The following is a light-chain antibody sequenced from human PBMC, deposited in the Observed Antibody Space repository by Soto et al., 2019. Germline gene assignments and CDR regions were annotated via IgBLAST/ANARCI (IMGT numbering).Light chain of an antibody. CDR1: SGYTSHA. CDR3: QSWGHGIRV. J-gene: IGLJ3*02. CDR2: VNSDGSH. V-gene: IGLV4-69*01. Sequence: QSVLTQSPSASASLGASVKLTCTLSSGYTSHAIAWHQQLPEQGPRYLMKVNSDGSHITGDGIPDRFAGSSSGAERYLTIASLRSGDEADYSCQSWGHGIRVFGGGTKVTVL.